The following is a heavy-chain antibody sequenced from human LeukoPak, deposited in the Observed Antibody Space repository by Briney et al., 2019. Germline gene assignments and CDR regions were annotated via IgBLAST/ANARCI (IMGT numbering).Heavy chain of an antibody. CDR1: GYTFTGYY. CDR3: ARDLLGTIDY. J-gene: IGHJ4*02. D-gene: IGHD1-14*01. CDR2: INPSGGST. V-gene: IGHV1-46*01. Sequence: RASVKVSCTASGYTFTGYYMHWVRQAPGQGLEWMGIINPSGGSTSYAQKFQGRVTMTRDTSTSTVYMELSSLRSEDTAVYYCARDLLGTIDYWGQGTLVTVSS.